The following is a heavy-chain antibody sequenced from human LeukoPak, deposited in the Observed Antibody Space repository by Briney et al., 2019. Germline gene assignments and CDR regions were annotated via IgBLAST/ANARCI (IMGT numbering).Heavy chain of an antibody. D-gene: IGHD3-22*01. V-gene: IGHV3-74*01. CDR2: INTDGSST. J-gene: IGHJ4*02. CDR3: ARGPNYYDSSGYLSI. CDR1: GFTFSSYW. Sequence: GGPLRLSCAASGFTFSSYWMHWVRQAPGKGLVWVSRINTDGSSTSYADSVKGRFTTSRDNAKNTLYLQMNSLRAEDTAVYYCARGPNYYDSSGYLSIWGQGTLVTVSS.